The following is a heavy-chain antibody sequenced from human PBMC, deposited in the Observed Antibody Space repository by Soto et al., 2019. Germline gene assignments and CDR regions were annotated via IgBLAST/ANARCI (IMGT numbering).Heavy chain of an antibody. CDR1: GFTFSSYG. CDR3: APWFGAFDY. V-gene: IGHV3-30*03. Sequence: QVRLVESGGGVVQPGRSLRLSCAASGFTFSSYGMHWVRQAPGKGLECVAVISYDGSNKYYADSVKGRFTISRDNSKNTLYLQMNSLRAEDTAVYYCAPWFGAFDYWGQVTLGTVSS. J-gene: IGHJ4*02. CDR2: ISYDGSNK. D-gene: IGHD3-10*01.